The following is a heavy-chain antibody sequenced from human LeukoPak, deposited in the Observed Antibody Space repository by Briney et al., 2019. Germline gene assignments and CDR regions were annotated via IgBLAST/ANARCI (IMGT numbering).Heavy chain of an antibody. CDR1: GYSFTTNW. Sequence: GEPLKISCKGSGYSFTTNWIAWVRQIPGKGREGLGFIYLDNSDTKYSPSFQGQVAISADKSISTAYPQRSSLKASDTAMYYCARLAFCTNAVCFSNYYYSMDVWGRGTTVTVSS. V-gene: IGHV5-51*03. CDR2: IYLDNSDT. J-gene: IGHJ6*03. CDR3: ARLAFCTNAVCFSNYYYSMDV. D-gene: IGHD2-8*01.